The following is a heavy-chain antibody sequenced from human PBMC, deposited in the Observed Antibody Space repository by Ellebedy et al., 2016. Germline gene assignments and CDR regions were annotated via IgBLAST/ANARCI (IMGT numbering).Heavy chain of an antibody. D-gene: IGHD5-24*01. V-gene: IGHV4-4*07. J-gene: IGHJ4*02. CDR1: GGSISSYY. CDR3: AGDGYNYYFDY. Sequence: SETLSLXXTVSGGSISSYYWSWIRRPAGKGLEWIGRIYTSGSTNYNPSLKSRVTMSVDTSKNQFSLKLSSVTAADTAVYYCAGDGYNYYFDYWGQGTLVTVSS. CDR2: IYTSGST.